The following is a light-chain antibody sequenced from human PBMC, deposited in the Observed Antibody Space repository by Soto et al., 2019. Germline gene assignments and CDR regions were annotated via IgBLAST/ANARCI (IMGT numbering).Light chain of an antibody. V-gene: IGKV1-9*01. CDR1: QGIITY. J-gene: IGKJ4*01. CDR2: GSS. Sequence: IQLTQSPSSLSASVGDSVTITCRASQGIITYLAWYQQKPGKAPNLLIYGSSTLQSGVPLRFSGSGSGTYFTLTINSLQAEDFATYYCPQTRSYPSTFGGGTKVDIK. CDR3: PQTRSYPST.